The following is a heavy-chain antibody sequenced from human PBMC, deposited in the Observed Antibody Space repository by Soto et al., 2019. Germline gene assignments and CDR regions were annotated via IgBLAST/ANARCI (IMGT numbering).Heavy chain of an antibody. D-gene: IGHD1-1*01. CDR2: ISHDGTTK. CDR3: AKDRRDGEYNSVYDF. Sequence: QVQLVESRGGVVQPGRSLRHSCAATGFTLSDYGMHWVRQAPGKGLEWVAMISHDGTTKYWADSEKGRFTISRDNSKNALYLQMNSLRAEDTAVYYCAKDRRDGEYNSVYDFWGQGALVTVSS. CDR1: GFTLSDYG. V-gene: IGHV3-30*18. J-gene: IGHJ4*02.